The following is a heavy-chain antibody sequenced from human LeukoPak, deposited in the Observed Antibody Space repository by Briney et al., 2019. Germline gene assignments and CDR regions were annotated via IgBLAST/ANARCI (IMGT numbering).Heavy chain of an antibody. D-gene: IGHD2-2*01. Sequence: PSETLSLTCAVYGGSFSDYFWGWIRQPPGKGLEWIGEINHSGRTYYNPSLKSRVTISVDTSKNQFSLNLSSETAADTAVYYCARDVVVVPAAIHYGMDVWGQGTTVTVSS. V-gene: IGHV4-34*01. CDR3: ARDVVVVPAAIHYGMDV. CDR2: INHSGRT. CDR1: GGSFSDYF. J-gene: IGHJ6*02.